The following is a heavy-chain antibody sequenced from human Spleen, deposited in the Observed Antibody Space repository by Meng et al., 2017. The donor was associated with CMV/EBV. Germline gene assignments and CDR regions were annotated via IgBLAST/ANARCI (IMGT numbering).Heavy chain of an antibody. CDR2: ISSSSSYI. D-gene: IGHD3-16*02. J-gene: IGHJ6*02. CDR3: ARDFLSWVFLADV. Sequence: GGSRRLSGAASGFTFSSYSMNWVRQAPGKGLEWVSYISSSSSYIYYADSVKGRFTISRDNAKNSLYLQMNSLRAEDTAVYYCARDFLSWVFLADVWGQGTTVTVSS. CDR1: GFTFSSYS. V-gene: IGHV3-21*05.